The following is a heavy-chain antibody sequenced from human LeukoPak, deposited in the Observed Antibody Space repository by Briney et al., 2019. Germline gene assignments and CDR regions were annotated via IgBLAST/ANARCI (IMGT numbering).Heavy chain of an antibody. CDR1: GYTFTIYG. D-gene: IGHD3-9*01. CDR3: AREGYDILTGYQLDY. Sequence: VASVKVSCKASGYTFTIYGISWVRQAPGQGLEWMGWISAYNGNTNYAQKLQGRVTMTTDTSTSTAYMELRSLRSDDTAVYYCAREGYDILTGYQLDYWGQGTLVTVSS. CDR2: ISAYNGNT. V-gene: IGHV1-18*01. J-gene: IGHJ4*02.